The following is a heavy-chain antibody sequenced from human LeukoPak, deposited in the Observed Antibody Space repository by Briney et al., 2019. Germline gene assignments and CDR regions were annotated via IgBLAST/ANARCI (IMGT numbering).Heavy chain of an antibody. CDR2: ISGSGGST. V-gene: IGHV3-23*01. Sequence: GGSLRLSCAASGFTFSSYAMSWVRQAPGKGLEWVSAISGSGGSTYYADSVKGRSTISRDNSKNTLYLQMNSLRAEDTAVYYCAKGGGITMIVVAYHYFDYWGQGTLVTVSS. J-gene: IGHJ4*02. CDR1: GFTFSSYA. D-gene: IGHD3-22*01. CDR3: AKGGGITMIVVAYHYFDY.